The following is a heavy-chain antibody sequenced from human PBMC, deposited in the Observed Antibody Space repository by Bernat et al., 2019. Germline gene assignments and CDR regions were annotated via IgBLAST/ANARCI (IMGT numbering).Heavy chain of an antibody. V-gene: IGHV1-8*01. CDR1: GYTFTSYD. D-gene: IGHD6-13*01. Sequence: QVQLVQSGAEVKKPGASVKVSCKASGYTFTSYDINWVRQATGQGLEWMGWMNPNSGNTCYAQKFQGRVTMTRNTSISTAYMELSSLRSEDTAVYYCARGRVSVRPPKYSSSWYGLVYWGQGTLVTVSS. CDR2: MNPNSGNT. CDR3: ARGRVSVRPPKYSSSWYGLVY. J-gene: IGHJ4*02.